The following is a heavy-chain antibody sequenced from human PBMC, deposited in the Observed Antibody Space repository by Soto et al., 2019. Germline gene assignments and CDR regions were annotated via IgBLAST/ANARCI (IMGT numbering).Heavy chain of an antibody. J-gene: IGHJ4*02. CDR3: AKTTVVTRVGFDY. CDR2: ISYDGSNK. Sequence: QPGGSLRLSCAASGFTFSSYGMHWVRQAPGKGLEWVAVISYDGSNKYYADSVKGRFTISRDNSKNTLYLQMNSLRAEDTAVYYCAKTTVVTRVGFDYWGQGTLVTVSS. V-gene: IGHV3-30*18. CDR1: GFTFSSYG. D-gene: IGHD4-17*01.